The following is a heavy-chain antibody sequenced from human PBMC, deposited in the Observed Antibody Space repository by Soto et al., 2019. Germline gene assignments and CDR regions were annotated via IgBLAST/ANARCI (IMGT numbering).Heavy chain of an antibody. D-gene: IGHD5-12*01. CDR3: ARDGGGGIVATTIDY. CDR2: IWYDGSNK. J-gene: IGHJ4*02. CDR1: GFTFSSYG. Sequence: VQLVESGGGLVKPGGSLRLSCAASGFTFSSYGMHWVRQAPGKGLEWVAVIWYDGSNKYYADSVKGRFTISRDNSKNTLYLQMNSLRAEDTAVYYCARDGGGGIVATTIDYWGQGTLVTVSS. V-gene: IGHV3-33*08.